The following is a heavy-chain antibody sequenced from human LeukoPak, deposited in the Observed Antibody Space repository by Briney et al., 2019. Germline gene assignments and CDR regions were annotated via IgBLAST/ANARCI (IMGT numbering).Heavy chain of an antibody. CDR1: GFTFSSYA. D-gene: IGHD6-13*01. J-gene: IGHJ4*02. CDR2: ISGRGDNT. Sequence: GGSLRLSCAASGFTFSSYAMSWVRQAPGQGLEWVSGISGRGDNTYYADSVKGRFTISRDNSKNTLYLQMNSLRAEDAAVYYCAKAYIAAAGRHSDYWGQGTLVTVSS. CDR3: AKAYIAAAGRHSDY. V-gene: IGHV3-23*01.